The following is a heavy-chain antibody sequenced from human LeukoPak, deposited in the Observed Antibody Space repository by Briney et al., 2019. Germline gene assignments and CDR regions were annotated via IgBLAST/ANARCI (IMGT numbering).Heavy chain of an antibody. CDR2: INHSGST. CDR3: ARRVRAAMVKP. CDR1: GGSFSGYY. J-gene: IGHJ5*02. Sequence: SETLSLTCAVYGGSFSGYYWSWIRQPPGKGLEWIGEINHSGSTNYNPSLKSRVTISVDTSKNQFSLKLSSVTAADTAVYYCARRVRAAMVKPWGQGTLVTVSS. V-gene: IGHV4-34*01. D-gene: IGHD5-18*01.